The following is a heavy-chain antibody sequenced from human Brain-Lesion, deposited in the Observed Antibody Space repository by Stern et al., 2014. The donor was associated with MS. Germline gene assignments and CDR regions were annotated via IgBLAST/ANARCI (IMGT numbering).Heavy chain of an antibody. D-gene: IGHD6-25*01. CDR1: GFSLGTSGVG. CDR3: GRRGDNCGYAGH. Sequence: ESGPTLVKPSQTLTLTCTFSGFSLGTSGVGVGWIRQPPGKALEWLGGIYWDDEKASRTSLKGRLTITKDTSKNQVVLTVTNMDPEDTGTYYCGRRGDNCGYAGHWGQGTLVTVSS. J-gene: IGHJ4*02. V-gene: IGHV2-5*02. CDR2: IYWDDEK.